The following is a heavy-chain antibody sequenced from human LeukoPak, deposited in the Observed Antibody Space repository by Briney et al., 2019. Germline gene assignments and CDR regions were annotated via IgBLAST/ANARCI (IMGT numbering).Heavy chain of an antibody. Sequence: KPSETLSLTCTVSGGSISSSSYYWGWIRQPPGKGLEWIGSIYYSGSTYYNPSLKCRVTISVDTSKNQFSLKLSSVTAADTAVYYCARHLTTVAYFDYWGQGTLVTASS. J-gene: IGHJ4*02. V-gene: IGHV4-39*01. CDR3: ARHLTTVAYFDY. CDR2: IYYSGST. CDR1: GGSISSSSYY. D-gene: IGHD4-11*01.